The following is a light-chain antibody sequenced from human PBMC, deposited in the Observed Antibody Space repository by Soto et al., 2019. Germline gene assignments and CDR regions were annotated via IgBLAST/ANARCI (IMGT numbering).Light chain of an antibody. J-gene: IGKJ1*01. CDR1: QSISSS. CDR2: DAS. Sequence: DIQMTQSPSTLSASVGDRVTITCRASQSISSSLAWYQQKPGKAPKLLIYDASILESGVPSSFSGSGSGTEFTLTVSSLQPDDFATHYCQQFHSYPWTFGQGTKVDIK. V-gene: IGKV1-5*01. CDR3: QQFHSYPWT.